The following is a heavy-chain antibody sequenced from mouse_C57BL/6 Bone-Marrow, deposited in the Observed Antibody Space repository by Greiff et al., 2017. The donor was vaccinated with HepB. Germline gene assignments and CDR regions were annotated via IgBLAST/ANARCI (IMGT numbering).Heavy chain of an antibody. CDR3: ARSDYDVYYYAMDY. J-gene: IGHJ4*01. Sequence: LQESGAELVRPGSSVKLSCKASGYTFTSYGMDWVKQRPGQGLEWIGNIYPSDSETHYNQKFKDKATLTVDKSSSTAYMQLSSLTSEDSAVYYCARSDYDVYYYAMDYWGQGTSVTVSS. CDR1: GYTFTSYG. D-gene: IGHD2-4*01. V-gene: IGHV1-61*01. CDR2: IYPSDSET.